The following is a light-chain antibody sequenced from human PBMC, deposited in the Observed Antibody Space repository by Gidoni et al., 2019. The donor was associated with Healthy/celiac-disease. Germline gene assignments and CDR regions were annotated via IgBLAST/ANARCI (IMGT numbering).Light chain of an antibody. CDR1: QSVSSY. CDR3: QQRSNWPRGT. J-gene: IGKJ1*01. CDR2: DAS. Sequence: EIVLTQSPATLSLSPGERATLSCRASQSVSSYLAWYQQKPGQAPRLLIYDASNRATGIPARFSGSESGTDFTLTISSLEPEDFAVYYCQQRSNWPRGTFDQGTKVEIK. V-gene: IGKV3-11*01.